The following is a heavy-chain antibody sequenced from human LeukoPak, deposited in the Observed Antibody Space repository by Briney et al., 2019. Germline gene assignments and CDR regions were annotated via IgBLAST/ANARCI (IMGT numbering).Heavy chain of an antibody. Sequence: GGPLRLSCAASGFTFSSYGMHWVRQAPGKGLEWVAVISYDGSNKYYADSVKGRFTISRDNSKNTLYLQMNSLRAEDTAVYYCAKDGDIVVVPAAYYFDYWGQGTLVTVSS. CDR1: GFTFSSYG. CDR3: AKDGDIVVVPAAYYFDY. V-gene: IGHV3-30*18. J-gene: IGHJ4*02. D-gene: IGHD2-2*01. CDR2: ISYDGSNK.